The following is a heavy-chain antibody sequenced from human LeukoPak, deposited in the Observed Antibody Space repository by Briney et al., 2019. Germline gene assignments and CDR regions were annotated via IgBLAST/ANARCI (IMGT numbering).Heavy chain of an antibody. CDR2: IIPILGIA. CDR1: GGTFSSYA. Sequence: GASVKVSCKASGGTFSSYAISWVRQAPGQGLEWMGRIIPILGIANYAQKFQGRVTITADKSTSTAYMELSSLRSEDTAVYYCASPYCSGGSCIYYYYGMDVWGQGTTVTVSS. D-gene: IGHD2-15*01. CDR3: ASPYCSGGSCIYYYYGMDV. V-gene: IGHV1-69*04. J-gene: IGHJ6*02.